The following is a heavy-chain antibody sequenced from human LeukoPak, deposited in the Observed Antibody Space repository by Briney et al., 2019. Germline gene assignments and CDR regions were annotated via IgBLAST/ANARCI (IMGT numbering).Heavy chain of an antibody. J-gene: IGHJ4*02. D-gene: IGHD6-13*01. CDR3: ARGRGGYARSWGALDY. CDR2: IGTAGDK. Sequence: GGSLRLSCAASGFTFSRFDMHWVRQAPGKGLEWVSGIGTAGDKFYPGSEEDRFTISRDNAKNSFYLQMSYLRSGDTAVYYCARGRGGYARSWGALDYWGQGALVTVSS. CDR1: GFTFSRFD. V-gene: IGHV3-13*01.